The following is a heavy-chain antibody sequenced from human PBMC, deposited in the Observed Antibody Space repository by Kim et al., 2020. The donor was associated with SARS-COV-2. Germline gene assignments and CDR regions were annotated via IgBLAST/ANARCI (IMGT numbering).Heavy chain of an antibody. D-gene: IGHD6-13*01. CDR3: ARSRIAAAAAPFFDY. J-gene: IGHJ4*02. CDR1: GYTFTSYG. V-gene: IGHV1-18*01. Sequence: ASVKVSCKASGYTFTSYGISWVRQAPGQGLEWMGWISAYNGNTNYAQKIQGRVTMTTDTSTSTAYMELRSLRSDDTAVYYCARSRIAAAAAPFFDYWGQGTLVTVSS. CDR2: ISAYNGNT.